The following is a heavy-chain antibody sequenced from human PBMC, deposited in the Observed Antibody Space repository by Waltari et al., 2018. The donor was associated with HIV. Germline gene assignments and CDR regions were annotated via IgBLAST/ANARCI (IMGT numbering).Heavy chain of an antibody. J-gene: IGHJ4*02. CDR2: INTDGTET. CDR1: GFNFRSYW. D-gene: IGHD2-2*01. CDR3: ARDLSTYGHEFDF. Sequence: DARLEESGGNLVQPGGSLRLSCAASGFNFRSYWMHWIRHVPGKGLVWVSHINTDGTETTYIDSVKGRFTISRDNRKNALYLQMNSLRVEDTAMYYCARDLSTYGHEFDFWGQGTLVTVAS. V-gene: IGHV3-74*01.